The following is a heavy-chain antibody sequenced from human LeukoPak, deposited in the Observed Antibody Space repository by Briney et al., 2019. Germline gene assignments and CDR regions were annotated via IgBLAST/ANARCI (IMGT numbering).Heavy chain of an antibody. Sequence: ASVKVSCKASGYTFTSYGISWVRQAPGQGLEWMGWINPNSGGTNYAQKFQGRVTMTRDTSISTAYMELSRLRSDDTAVYYCARNGDYGWDYYGMDVWGQGTTVTVSS. V-gene: IGHV1-2*02. CDR2: INPNSGGT. D-gene: IGHD4-17*01. CDR3: ARNGDYGWDYYGMDV. CDR1: GYTFTSYG. J-gene: IGHJ6*02.